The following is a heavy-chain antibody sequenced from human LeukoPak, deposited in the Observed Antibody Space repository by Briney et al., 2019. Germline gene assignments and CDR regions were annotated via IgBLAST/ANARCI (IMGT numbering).Heavy chain of an antibody. J-gene: IGHJ4*02. CDR1: GFTFSSYW. CDR3: ARGGSGSYPCDY. V-gene: IGHV3-74*01. CDR2: INSDGSST. D-gene: IGHD3-10*01. Sequence: GGSLRLSCAASGFTFSSYWMHWVRQAPGKGLVWVSRINSDGSSTSYADSVKGRFTISRDNAKNTLYLQMNSLRAEDTAVYYCARGGSGSYPCDYWGQGTLVTVSS.